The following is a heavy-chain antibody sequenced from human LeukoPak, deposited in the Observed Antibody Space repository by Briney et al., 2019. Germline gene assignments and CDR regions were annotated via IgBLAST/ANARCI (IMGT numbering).Heavy chain of an antibody. J-gene: IGHJ4*02. CDR2: ISASGGSP. CDR3: AKEPNYYDTSGYFG. V-gene: IGHV3-23*01. Sequence: GGSLRLSCAASGFSFSSYAMSWVRQAPGKGLEWVSSISASGGSPYYADSVKGRFTIIRDNSKNMLYLQMNSLGAEDTAVYYCAKEPNYYDTSGYFGWGQGTLVTVSS. D-gene: IGHD3-22*01. CDR1: GFSFSSYA.